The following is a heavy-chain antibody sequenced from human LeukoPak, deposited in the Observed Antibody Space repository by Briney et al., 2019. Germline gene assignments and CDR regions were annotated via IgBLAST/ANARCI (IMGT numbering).Heavy chain of an antibody. CDR3: ARRGERYYDILTGYLPLDS. CDR1: GFIFSDYY. V-gene: IGHV3-11*01. D-gene: IGHD3-9*01. J-gene: IGHJ4*02. CDR2: ISDSGSTV. Sequence: SGGSLRLSCAASGFIFSDYYMSWIRQAPGKGLEWISCISDSGSTVYYADSVRGRFTISRDNAKNSLYLQMNSLRAEDTAVYYCARRGERYYDILTGYLPLDSWGQGTLVTVSS.